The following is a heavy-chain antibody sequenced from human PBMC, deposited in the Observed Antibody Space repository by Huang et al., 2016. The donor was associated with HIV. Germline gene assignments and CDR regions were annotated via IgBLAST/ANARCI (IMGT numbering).Heavy chain of an antibody. Sequence: EVQLWESGGTLVQPGGSLRLSCGASGFTFSNYAMRWVRQARGKGVEWVSFIRGSSGTIYYADSVKGRFTISRDNVKKTVYLQMNSLRVEDAAVYYCAKDRGDGYSGYDYDYWGQGTLVTVSS. J-gene: IGHJ4*02. V-gene: IGHV3-23*01. D-gene: IGHD5-12*01. CDR1: GFTFSNYA. CDR3: AKDRGDGYSGYDYDY. CDR2: IRGSSGTI.